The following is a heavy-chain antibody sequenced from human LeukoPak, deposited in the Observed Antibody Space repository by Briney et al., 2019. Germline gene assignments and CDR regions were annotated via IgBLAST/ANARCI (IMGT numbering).Heavy chain of an antibody. Sequence: GESLKISCKGSGYSFTSYWIGWVRQMPGKGLEWMGIIYPGDSDTRYSPSFQGQVTISADKSISTAYLQWSSLKASDTAMYYCARIGDYVWGSYPLGYFDYWGRGTLVTVSS. J-gene: IGHJ4*02. CDR3: ARIGDYVWGSYPLGYFDY. CDR1: GYSFTSYW. D-gene: IGHD3-16*02. CDR2: IYPGDSDT. V-gene: IGHV5-51*01.